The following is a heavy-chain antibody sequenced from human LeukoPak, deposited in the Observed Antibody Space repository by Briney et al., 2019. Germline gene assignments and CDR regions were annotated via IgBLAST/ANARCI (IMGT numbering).Heavy chain of an antibody. CDR2: MFHSGSP. V-gene: IGHV4-38-2*02. D-gene: IGHD2-2*01. Sequence: SETLSLTCTVSGYSISSGYYWGWIRQPPGKGLEWIGTMFHSGSPHYNPSLKSRVIISMDMSKNQFSLELSSVTAADTAVYYCARLPHCSTTSCYVGGYYMDVWGKGTTVTVSS. CDR1: GYSISSGYY. CDR3: ARLPHCSTTSCYVGGYYMDV. J-gene: IGHJ6*03.